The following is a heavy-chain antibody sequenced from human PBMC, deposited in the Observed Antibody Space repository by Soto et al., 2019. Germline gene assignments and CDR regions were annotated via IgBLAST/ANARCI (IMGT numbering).Heavy chain of an antibody. CDR3: ERNGNFYDSGGSRDY. CDR2: ISASSTYI. D-gene: IGHD3-22*01. V-gene: IGHV3-21*01. Sequence: EVQLVESGGDVVKAGGSLRLSCVGSGFTFSSYNMHWVRQAPGKGLEWGSSISASSTYIHYADSGKGRYTISRDNANNSLYQHMNSLRAADTAVYYCERNGNFYDSGGSRDYWGQGTLVTVSS. J-gene: IGHJ4*02. CDR1: GFTFSSYN.